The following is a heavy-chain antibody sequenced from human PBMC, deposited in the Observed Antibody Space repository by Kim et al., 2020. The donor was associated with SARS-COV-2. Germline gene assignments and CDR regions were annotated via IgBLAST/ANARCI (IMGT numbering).Heavy chain of an antibody. CDR2: ISYDGSNK. D-gene: IGHD3-16*01. CDR1: GFTFSSYG. V-gene: IGHV3-30*18. CDR3: AKGYGKFEDAFDI. Sequence: GGSLRLSCAASGFTFSSYGMHWVRQAPGKGLEWVAVISYDGSNKYYADSVKGRFTISRDNSKNTLYLQMNSLRAEDTAVYYCAKGYGKFEDAFDIWGQGTMVTVSS. J-gene: IGHJ3*02.